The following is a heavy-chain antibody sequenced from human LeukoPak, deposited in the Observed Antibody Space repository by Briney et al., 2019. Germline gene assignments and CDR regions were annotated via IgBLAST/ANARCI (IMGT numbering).Heavy chain of an antibody. V-gene: IGHV4-39*07. CDR2: IYYSGST. Sequence: NPSETLSLTCTVSGGSISSSSYYWGWIRQPPGKGLEWIGSIYYSGSTYYNPSLKSRVTISVDTSKNQFSLKLSSVTAADTAVYYCARDGVAGSYITYWGQGTLVTVPS. D-gene: IGHD1-26*01. J-gene: IGHJ4*02. CDR3: ARDGVAGSYITY. CDR1: GGSISSSSYY.